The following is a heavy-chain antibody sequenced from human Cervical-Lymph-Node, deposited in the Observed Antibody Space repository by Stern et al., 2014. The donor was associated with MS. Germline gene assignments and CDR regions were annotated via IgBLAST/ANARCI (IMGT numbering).Heavy chain of an antibody. CDR3: ARVTMVRGVIITTYYGMDV. D-gene: IGHD3-10*01. V-gene: IGHV1-18*04. J-gene: IGHJ6*02. CDR2: ISAYNGNT. Sequence: QVQLGQSGAEVKKPGASVKVSCKASGYTFTSYGISWVRQAPGQGLEWMGWISAYNGNTNYAQKLQGRVTMTTDTSTSTAYMELRSLRSDDTAVYYCARVTMVRGVIITTYYGMDVWGQGTTVTVSS. CDR1: GYTFTSYG.